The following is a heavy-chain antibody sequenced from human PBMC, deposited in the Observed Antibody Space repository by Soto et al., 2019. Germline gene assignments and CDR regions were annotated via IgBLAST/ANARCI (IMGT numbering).Heavy chain of an antibody. Sequence: PGGSLRLSCAASGFTFSACGIRWVRQAPGKGLEWVAVIWYDGSNKYYADSVKGRFTISRDNSKNTLYLQMNSLRAEDTAVYYCASGLYSSGWYPYFDYWGQGTLVTVSS. CDR2: IWYDGSNK. J-gene: IGHJ4*02. CDR1: GFTFSACG. D-gene: IGHD6-13*01. V-gene: IGHV3-33*08. CDR3: ASGLYSSGWYPYFDY.